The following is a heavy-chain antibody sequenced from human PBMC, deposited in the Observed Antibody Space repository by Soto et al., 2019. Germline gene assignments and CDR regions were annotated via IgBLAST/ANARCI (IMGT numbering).Heavy chain of an antibody. J-gene: IGHJ4*02. V-gene: IGHV3-30-3*01. CDR3: XXXXYRATYGSGSYAFDY. CDR2: ISYDGSNK. D-gene: IGHD3-10*01. CDR1: GFTFSSYA. Sequence: QVQLVESGGGVVQPGRSLRLSCAASGFTFSSYAMHWVRQAPGKGLEWVAVISYDGSNKYYADSVKGRFTISRDNSKNTLYXXXNSLXAXXXXXXXXXXXXYRATYGSGSYAFDYWGQGXLVTVSS.